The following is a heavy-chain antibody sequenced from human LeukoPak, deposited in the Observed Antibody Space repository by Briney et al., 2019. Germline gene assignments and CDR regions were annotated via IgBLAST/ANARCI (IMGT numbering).Heavy chain of an antibody. D-gene: IGHD2-15*01. CDR1: GFTFSSYW. J-gene: IGHJ4*02. CDR2: IKQDGSEK. V-gene: IGHV3-7*01. Sequence: GSLRLSCAASGFTFSSYWRSWVRQAPGKGLEWVANIKQDGSEKYYVDSVKGRFTISRDNAKNSLYLQMNSLSAEDTAVYYCASRRSGLSSYYFDYWGQGTLVTVSS. CDR3: ASRRSGLSSYYFDY.